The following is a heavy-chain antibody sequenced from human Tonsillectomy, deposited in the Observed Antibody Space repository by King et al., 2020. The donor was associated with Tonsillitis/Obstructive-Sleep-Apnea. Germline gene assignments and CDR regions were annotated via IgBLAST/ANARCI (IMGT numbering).Heavy chain of an antibody. CDR2: IISSSSTI. CDR3: TTDSGSYYESDY. D-gene: IGHD1-26*01. J-gene: IGHJ4*02. V-gene: IGHV3-48*02. CDR1: GFTFSVYS. Sequence: GQLVQSGGGLVQPGGSLRLSCAASGFTFSVYSMNWVRQAPGKGLEWVSYIISSSSTIYYADSVKGRLTISRDNAKNSLYLRMNSLRDEDTAVYYCTTDSGSYYESDYWGQGTLVTVSS.